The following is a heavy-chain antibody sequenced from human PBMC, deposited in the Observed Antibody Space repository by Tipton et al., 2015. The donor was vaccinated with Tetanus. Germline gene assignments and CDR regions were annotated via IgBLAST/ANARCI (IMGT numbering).Heavy chain of an antibody. CDR1: GFSVSNNH. CDR2: VYGAGST. V-gene: IGHV3-53*01. Sequence: SLRLSCAASGFSVSNNHMNWVRQAPGKGLEWVSVVYGAGSTDYADSVQGRFTLYRDNSKNILYLQLSNLRADDAAVYYCTRGRPLTGNYYQYYMNVWGKGTTVPVSS. J-gene: IGHJ6*03. CDR3: TRGRPLTGNYYQYYMNV. D-gene: IGHD3-9*01.